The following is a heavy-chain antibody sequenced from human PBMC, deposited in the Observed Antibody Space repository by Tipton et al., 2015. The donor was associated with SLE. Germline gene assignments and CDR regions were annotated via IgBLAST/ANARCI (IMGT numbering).Heavy chain of an antibody. CDR1: GGSISGYY. Sequence: TLSLTCTVSGGSISGYYWSWVRQPAGKGLEWIGRIFSSGSTIYNPSIKSRVTLSLDTSKNQFSLGVTSVTAADTAVYYWARGGGRYYDFWGQGTVVTGSP. CDR3: ARGGGRYYDF. J-gene: IGHJ4*02. CDR2: IFSSGST. D-gene: IGHD1-26*01. V-gene: IGHV4-4*07.